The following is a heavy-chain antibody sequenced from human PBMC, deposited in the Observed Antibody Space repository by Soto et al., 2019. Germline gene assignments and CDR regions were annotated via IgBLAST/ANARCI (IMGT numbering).Heavy chain of an antibody. CDR3: AADVDCSGSKCHPYNFDY. D-gene: IGHD2-15*01. V-gene: IGHV1-58*01. CDR1: GNTLRRGA. CDR2: IVVGTGST. Sequence: SVKVSGKASGNTLRRGAVQWMRQARGQRLEWIGRIVVGTGSTTYAQIVQERIAITRDMSTSTAYMEVSSLRSEDTAVYYCAADVDCSGSKCHPYNFDYWGQGTLVTVSS. J-gene: IGHJ4*02.